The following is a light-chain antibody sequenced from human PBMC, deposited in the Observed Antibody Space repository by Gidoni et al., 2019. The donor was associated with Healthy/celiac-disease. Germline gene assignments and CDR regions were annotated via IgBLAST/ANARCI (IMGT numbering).Light chain of an antibody. V-gene: IGKV1-33*01. CDR3: QQYDNPSLT. Sequence: DIQMTQSPSSLSASVGDRVTITCQASQDISNYLNWYQQKPGKAPKLLIYAASNLETGVPSRFSGSGSGTDFTFTISSLQPEDIATYYCQQYDNPSLTFGGGTKVEIK. CDR2: AAS. J-gene: IGKJ4*01. CDR1: QDISNY.